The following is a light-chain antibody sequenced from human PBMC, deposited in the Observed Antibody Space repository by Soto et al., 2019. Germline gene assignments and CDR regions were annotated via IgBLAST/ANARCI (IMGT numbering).Light chain of an antibody. CDR2: ANN. CDR1: NSNIGADYG. V-gene: IGLV1-40*01. CDR3: QSYDNNRVGLV. J-gene: IGLJ3*02. Sequence: QSVLTQPPSVSGAPGQRVTISCTGTNSNIGADYGVQWYQQFPGTAPKLLIYANNNRPSGVSDRFSGSKSATSASLAITGLQPGDEADYYCQSYDNNRVGLVFGAGTKVTVL.